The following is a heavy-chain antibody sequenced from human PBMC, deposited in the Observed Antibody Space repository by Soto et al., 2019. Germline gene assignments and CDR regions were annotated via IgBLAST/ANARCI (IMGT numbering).Heavy chain of an antibody. D-gene: IGHD4-4*01. J-gene: IGHJ5*02. CDR1: GGSISSTNW. V-gene: IGHV4-4*02. Sequence: QVQLQESGPGLVQPSGTLSLTCAVSGGSISSTNWWSWVRQPPGKGLEWIGEIYHSVSTNYNRSRKSRVIISVDKSKHQFSLKLSSVTAAAAAVYYCARAYDYSSNWFDPWGQGTLVTVSS. CDR3: ARAYDYSSNWFDP. CDR2: IYHSVST.